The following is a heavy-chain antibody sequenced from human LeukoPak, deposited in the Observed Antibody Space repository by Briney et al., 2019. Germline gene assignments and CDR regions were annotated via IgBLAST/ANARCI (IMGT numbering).Heavy chain of an antibody. CDR2: IYYSGST. J-gene: IGHJ6*03. CDR1: GGSFSGYY. Sequence: SETLSLTCAVYGGSFSGYYWSWIRQPPGKGLEWIGYIYYSGSTNYNPSLKSRVTISVDTSKNQFSLKLSSVTAADTAVYYCARYGSGSYYPPYYYYMDVWGKGTTVTISS. V-gene: IGHV4-59*01. CDR3: ARYGSGSYYPPYYYYMDV. D-gene: IGHD3-10*01.